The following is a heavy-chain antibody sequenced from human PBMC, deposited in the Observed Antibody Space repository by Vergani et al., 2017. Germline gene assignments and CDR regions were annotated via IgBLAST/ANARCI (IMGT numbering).Heavy chain of an antibody. J-gene: IGHJ4*02. V-gene: IGHV4-59*01. CDR1: GGSISSYY. D-gene: IGHD1-1*01. Sequence: QVQLQESGPGLVKPSETLSLTCTVSGGSISSYYWSWIRQPPGKGLEWIGYIYYSGSTNYNPSLKSRVTISVDTSKNQFSLKLGSVTAADTAVYYCAREVHGRYWGQGTLVTVSS. CDR2: IYYSGST. CDR3: AREVHGRY.